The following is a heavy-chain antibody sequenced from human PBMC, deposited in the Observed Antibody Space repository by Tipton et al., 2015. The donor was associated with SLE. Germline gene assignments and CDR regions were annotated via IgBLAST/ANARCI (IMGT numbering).Heavy chain of an antibody. D-gene: IGHD1-26*01. V-gene: IGHV4-39*01. CDR1: GGSISSSSYY. J-gene: IGHJ5*02. CDR3: ARRWELLNWFDP. CDR2: IYYSGST. Sequence: TLSLTCTVSGGSISSSSYYWGWIRQPPGKGLEWIGSIYYSGSTYYNPSLKSRVTISVDTSKNQFSLKLSSVTAADTAVYYCARRWELLNWFDPWGQGTLVTVSS.